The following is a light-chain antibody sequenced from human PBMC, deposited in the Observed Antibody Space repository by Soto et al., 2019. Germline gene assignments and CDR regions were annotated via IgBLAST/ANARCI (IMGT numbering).Light chain of an antibody. J-gene: IGKJ2*01. Sequence: EVVVTQSPATLSVSPGXRATLSCRASQSISRNLAWYQQKPGRAPRLLIYDVSTRATGIPARFSGSGSETELTLTISSLQSEDFAVYYCQQYNNCPPYTFGQGTTVDIK. CDR3: QQYNNCPPYT. CDR1: QSISRN. V-gene: IGKV3-15*01. CDR2: DVS.